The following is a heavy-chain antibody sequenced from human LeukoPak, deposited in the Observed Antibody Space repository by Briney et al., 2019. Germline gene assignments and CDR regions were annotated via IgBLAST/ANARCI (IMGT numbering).Heavy chain of an antibody. V-gene: IGHV3-49*04. CDR2: IRSKAYGGTT. CDR1: GFTFGDYA. J-gene: IGHJ4*02. D-gene: IGHD3-16*01. CDR3: TQGALYFDY. Sequence: PGRSLRLSCTASGFTFGDYAMTWVRQAPGKGREWVGFIRSKAYGGTTEYAASVKGRFTISRDESKSIAYLQMNSLKTEDTAVYYCTQGALYFDYWGQGTLVTVSS.